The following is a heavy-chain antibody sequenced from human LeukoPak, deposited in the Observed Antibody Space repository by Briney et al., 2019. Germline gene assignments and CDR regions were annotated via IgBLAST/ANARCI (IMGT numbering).Heavy chain of an antibody. V-gene: IGHV4-59*12. J-gene: IGHJ4*02. CDR3: ARDMPDSSSWFDY. Sequence: SETLSLTCTVSGGSISSYYWSWIRQPPGKGLEWIGYIYYSGSTYYNPSLKSRVTISVDTSKNQFSLKLSSVTAADTAVYYCARDMPDSSSWFDYWGQGTLVTVSS. CDR2: IYYSGST. CDR1: GGSISSYY. D-gene: IGHD6-13*01.